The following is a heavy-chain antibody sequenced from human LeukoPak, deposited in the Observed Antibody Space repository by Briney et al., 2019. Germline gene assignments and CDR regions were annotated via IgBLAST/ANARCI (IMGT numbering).Heavy chain of an antibody. CDR2: IYYSGSN. CDR3: ARQEYISSWHLDY. D-gene: IGHD6-13*01. V-gene: IGHV4-39*01. J-gene: IGHJ4*02. Sequence: SETLSLTCTVSGGSISSSSYYWGWIRQPPGKGLDWIGSIYYSGSNYYNPSLRSRVTISIDTSKNQFSLKLSSVTAADTAVYYCARQEYISSWHLDYWGQGTLVTVSS. CDR1: GGSISSSSYY.